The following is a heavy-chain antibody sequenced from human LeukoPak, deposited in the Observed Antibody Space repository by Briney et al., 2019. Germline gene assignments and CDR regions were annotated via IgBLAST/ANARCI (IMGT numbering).Heavy chain of an antibody. V-gene: IGHV3-23*01. CDR3: ATSARTYIGSSLDY. Sequence: PGGSLRLSCAASGFTFSSYAMSWVRQAPGKGLEWVSAISSSGGSTYYADSVKGRFTISRDNSKNTLYLQMNSLRAEDTALYYCATSARTYIGSSLDYWGQGTLVTVSS. CDR1: GFTFSSYA. D-gene: IGHD2-15*01. J-gene: IGHJ4*02. CDR2: ISSSGGST.